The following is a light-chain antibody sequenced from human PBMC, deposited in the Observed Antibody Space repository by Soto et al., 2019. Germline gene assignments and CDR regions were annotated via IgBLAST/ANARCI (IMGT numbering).Light chain of an antibody. CDR1: SSDVGGYNY. Sequence: QSVLTQPASVSGSPGQSITISCTGTSSDVGGYNYVSWSQQHPGKAPKLMIYEVSNRPSGVSNRFSGSKSGNTASLTISGLQAEDEADYYCSSYTSSSTRVFGGGTKLTVL. CDR2: EVS. V-gene: IGLV2-14*01. J-gene: IGLJ3*02. CDR3: SSYTSSSTRV.